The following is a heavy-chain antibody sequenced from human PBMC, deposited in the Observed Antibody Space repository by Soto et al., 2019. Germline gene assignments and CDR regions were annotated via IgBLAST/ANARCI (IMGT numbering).Heavy chain of an antibody. V-gene: IGHV1-69*02. CDR1: GGTFSSYT. CDR3: ARGRVYVGSGSYDI. J-gene: IGHJ3*02. Sequence: QVQLVQSGAEVKKPGSSVKVSCKASGGTFSSYTISWVRQAPGQGLEWMGRIIPILGIANYAQKFQGRVTXXAXHXXRTAYMELSSLRAEDTAVYYCARGRVYVGSGSYDIWGQGTMVTVSS. CDR2: IIPILGIA. D-gene: IGHD1-26*01.